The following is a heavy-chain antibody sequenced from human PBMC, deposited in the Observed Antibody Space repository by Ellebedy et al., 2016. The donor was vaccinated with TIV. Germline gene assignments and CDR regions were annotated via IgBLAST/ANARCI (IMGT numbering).Heavy chain of an antibody. CDR2: FNAGNGHT. CDR1: GYAFTTYP. Sequence: AASVKVSCKASGYAFTTYPIHWARQAPGQRFEWMGWFNAGNGHTEYSQKFQGRVTITRDTSASTAYMELSSLRSEDTAVYYCARYYYYGMGVWGQGTTVTVSS. CDR3: ARYYYYGMGV. V-gene: IGHV1-3*01. J-gene: IGHJ6*02.